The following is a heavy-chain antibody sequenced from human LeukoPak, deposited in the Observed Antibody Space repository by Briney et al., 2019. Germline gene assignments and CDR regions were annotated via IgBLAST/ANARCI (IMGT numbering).Heavy chain of an antibody. CDR3: AREMAYGSSSVWFDP. CDR1: GGSISVNTYY. Sequence: SETLSLTCTVSGGSISVNTYYWGWIRQPPGKGLEWIGSIYYSGITYYNPSLKSRFTISVDRSKNRFSLKLTSVTAADTAVYYCAREMAYGSSSVWFDPWGQGTLVTVSS. J-gene: IGHJ5*02. D-gene: IGHD6-6*01. CDR2: IYYSGIT. V-gene: IGHV4-39*07.